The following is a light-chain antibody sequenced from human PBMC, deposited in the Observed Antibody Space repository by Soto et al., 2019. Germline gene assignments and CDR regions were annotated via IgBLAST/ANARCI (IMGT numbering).Light chain of an antibody. CDR1: SSDVGSYNL. J-gene: IGLJ2*01. Sequence: QSALTQPASVSGSPGQSITISCTGTSSDVGSYNLVSWYQQHPGKAPELLIYEGSKRPSGVSNRFSGSKSGNTASLTISGLQAEDEADYYCCSYAGSGIYVIFGGGTKVTVL. CDR3: CSYAGSGIYVI. V-gene: IGLV2-23*01. CDR2: EGS.